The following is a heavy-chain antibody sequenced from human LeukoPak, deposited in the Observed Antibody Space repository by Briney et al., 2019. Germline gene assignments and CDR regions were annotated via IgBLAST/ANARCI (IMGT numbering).Heavy chain of an antibody. CDR2: IKQDGSEK. V-gene: IGHV3-7*03. J-gene: IGHJ5*02. CDR3: AKETFDFWSGDNWFDP. CDR1: GFTFSSYW. Sequence: GGSLRLSCAASGFTFSSYWMNWVRQAPGKGLEWVANIKQDGSEKYYVDSVKGRFTISRDNAKNSLYLQMNSLRAEDTAVYYCAKETFDFWSGDNWFDPWGQGTLVTVSS. D-gene: IGHD3-3*01.